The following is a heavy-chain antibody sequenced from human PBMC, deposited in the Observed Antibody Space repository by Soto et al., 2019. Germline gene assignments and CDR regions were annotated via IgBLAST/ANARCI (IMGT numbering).Heavy chain of an antibody. V-gene: IGHV3-23*01. CDR1: GFTFSSYA. Sequence: PVGSLRLSCAASGFTFSSYAMSWVRQAPGKGLEWVSAISGSGGSTYYADSVKGRFTISRDNSKNTLYLQMNSLRAEDTAVYYCATFYDSSGYYPLFDYWGQGTLVTVSS. J-gene: IGHJ4*02. D-gene: IGHD3-22*01. CDR2: ISGSGGST. CDR3: ATFYDSSGYYPLFDY.